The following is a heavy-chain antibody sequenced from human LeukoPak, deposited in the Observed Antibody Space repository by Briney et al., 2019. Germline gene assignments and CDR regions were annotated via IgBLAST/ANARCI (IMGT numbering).Heavy chain of an antibody. V-gene: IGHV4-38-2*02. Sequence: SETLSLTCTVSGYSISSGYYWGWIRQPPGKGLEWIGSIYHSGSTYYNPSLKSRVTISVDTSKNQFSLKLSSVTAADTAVYYCARDNRGNYFDYWGQGTLVTVSS. D-gene: IGHD7-27*01. CDR3: ARDNRGNYFDY. J-gene: IGHJ4*02. CDR2: IYHSGST. CDR1: GYSISSGYY.